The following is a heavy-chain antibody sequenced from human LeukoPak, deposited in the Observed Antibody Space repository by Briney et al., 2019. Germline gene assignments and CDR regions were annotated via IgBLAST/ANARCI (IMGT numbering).Heavy chain of an antibody. Sequence: ASVKVSCKASGYTFTSYDISWVRQAPGQGLEWMGWISAYNGNTNYAQKLQGRVTMTTDTSTSTAYMELRSLRSDDTAVYYCARDSGRYCSSTSCYYGMDVWGQGTTVTVSS. CDR1: GYTFTSYD. V-gene: IGHV1-18*01. J-gene: IGHJ6*02. CDR3: ARDSGRYCSSTSCYYGMDV. D-gene: IGHD2-2*01. CDR2: ISAYNGNT.